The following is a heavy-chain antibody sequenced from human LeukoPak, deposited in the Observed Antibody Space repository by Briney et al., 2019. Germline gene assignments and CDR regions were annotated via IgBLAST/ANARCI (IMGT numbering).Heavy chain of an antibody. J-gene: IGHJ3*02. Sequence: GGSLRLSCAASGFTFSSYAMHWVRQAPGKGLEWVAVISYDGSNKYYADSVKGRFTISRDNSKNALYLQMNSLRAEDTAVYYCARGRYFDWLSDDAFDIWGQGTMVTVSS. D-gene: IGHD3-9*01. V-gene: IGHV3-30-3*01. CDR1: GFTFSSYA. CDR2: ISYDGSNK. CDR3: ARGRYFDWLSDDAFDI.